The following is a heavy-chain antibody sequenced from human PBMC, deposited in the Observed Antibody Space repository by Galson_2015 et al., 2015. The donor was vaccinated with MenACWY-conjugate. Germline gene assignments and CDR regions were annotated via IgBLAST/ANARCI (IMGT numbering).Heavy chain of an antibody. V-gene: IGHV3-23*01. Sequence: SLRLSCAASGFTVSRRYMSWVRQAPGKGLEWVSAISGSGDTTYYADSVKGRFTLSRDNSKNTLYLQMNSLRDEDTAVYYCAKRWGYSSSSSHYFGMDVWGHGTTVTVSS. J-gene: IGHJ6*02. CDR2: ISGSGDTT. D-gene: IGHD6-6*01. CDR3: AKRWGYSSSSSHYFGMDV. CDR1: GFTVSRRY.